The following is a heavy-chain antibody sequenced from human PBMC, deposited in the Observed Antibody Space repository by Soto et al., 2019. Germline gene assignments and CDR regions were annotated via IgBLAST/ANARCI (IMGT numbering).Heavy chain of an antibody. Sequence: GGSLRLSCAASGFTVTNAWMNWLRQAPGKGLEWVGRIKSKTDGGTTDYTTPVKGRFIISRDDSKNTLYLQINSLKTEDTAVYYCISGPNWGQGTQVTVSS. CDR1: GFTVTNAW. CDR2: IKSKTDGGTT. J-gene: IGHJ4*02. V-gene: IGHV3-15*07. CDR3: ISGPN.